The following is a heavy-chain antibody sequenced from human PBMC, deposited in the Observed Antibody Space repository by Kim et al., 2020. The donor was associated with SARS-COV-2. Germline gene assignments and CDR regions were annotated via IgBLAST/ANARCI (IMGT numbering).Heavy chain of an antibody. CDR3: ARAGSSSWYFLSYGMDV. J-gene: IGHJ6*01. Sequence: SETLSLTCAVYGGSFSGYYWSWIRQPPGKGLEWIGEINHSGSTNYNPSLKSRVTISVDTSKNQFSLKLSSVTAADTAVYYCARAGSSSWYFLSYGMDVWG. CDR1: GGSFSGYY. D-gene: IGHD6-13*01. CDR2: INHSGST. V-gene: IGHV4-34*01.